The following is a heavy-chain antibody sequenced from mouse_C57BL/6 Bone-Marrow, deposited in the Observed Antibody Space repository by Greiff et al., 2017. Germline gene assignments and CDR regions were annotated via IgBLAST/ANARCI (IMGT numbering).Heavy chain of an antibody. J-gene: IGHJ4*01. D-gene: IGHD1-1*01. Sequence: EVMLVESGGGLVQSGRSLRLSCATSGFTFSDFYMEWVRQAPGTGLEWIAASRNKANDYTTEYSASVKGRFIVSRDTSQSILYLQMNALRAEDTAIYYCARDATVVATGAMDYWGQGTSVTVSS. CDR3: ARDATVVATGAMDY. CDR2: SRNKANDYTT. V-gene: IGHV7-1*01. CDR1: GFTFSDFY.